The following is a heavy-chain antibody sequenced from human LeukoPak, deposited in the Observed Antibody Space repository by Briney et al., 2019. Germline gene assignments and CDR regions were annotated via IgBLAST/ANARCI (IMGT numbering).Heavy chain of an antibody. CDR1: GYTFTSYG. Sequence: ASVKVSCKASGYTFTSYGISWVRQAPGQGLEWMGWIGAYNGNTNYAQKLQGRVTMTTDTSTSTAYMELRSLRSDDTAVYYCARLPDYYDSSWFDPWGQGTLVTVSS. CDR3: ARLPDYYDSSWFDP. CDR2: IGAYNGNT. V-gene: IGHV1-18*01. J-gene: IGHJ5*02. D-gene: IGHD3-22*01.